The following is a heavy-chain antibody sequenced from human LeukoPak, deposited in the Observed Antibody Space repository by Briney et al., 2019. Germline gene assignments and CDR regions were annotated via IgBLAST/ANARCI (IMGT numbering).Heavy chain of an antibody. V-gene: IGHV3-33*01. Sequence: GGSLRLSCAASGFTFSSDGMRGVRQAPGKGLEWVAVIWYDGSNKYYADSVKGRFTISRDNSKNTLYLQMNSLRAEDTAVYYCARDPEWELLYFDYWGQGTLVTVSS. CDR1: GFTFSSDG. CDR3: ARDPEWELLYFDY. CDR2: IWYDGSNK. D-gene: IGHD1-26*01. J-gene: IGHJ4*02.